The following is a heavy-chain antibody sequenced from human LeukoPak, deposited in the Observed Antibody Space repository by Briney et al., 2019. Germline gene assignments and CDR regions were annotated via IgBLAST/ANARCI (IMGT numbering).Heavy chain of an antibody. J-gene: IGHJ4*02. CDR3: ARTSHCVDIAATIPYGIYYFDY. Sequence: SETLSLTCAVSGGSISSSNWWSWIRQPPGKGLEWIGEIYHSGSTNYNPSLKSRVTISVDKSKNQFSLKLSSVTAADTAVYYCARTSHCVDIAATIPYGIYYFDYWGQGTLVTVSS. CDR2: IYHSGST. CDR1: GGSISSSNW. V-gene: IGHV4-4*02. D-gene: IGHD5-12*01.